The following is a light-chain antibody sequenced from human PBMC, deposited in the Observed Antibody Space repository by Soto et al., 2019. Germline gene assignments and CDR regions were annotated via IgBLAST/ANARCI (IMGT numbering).Light chain of an antibody. J-gene: IGLJ1*01. CDR1: SSNIGSNY. CDR2: RNN. Sequence: FALSQPPSASGTPGQRVTLSCSGSSSNIGSNYVYWYQQLPGTAPQLPIYRNNQRPSGGPDRFSGPQSGPPATRAIRWRRAEDEVDYYCAAWDDSLSGYVFGTGPKVTV. CDR3: AAWDDSLSGYV. V-gene: IGLV1-47*01.